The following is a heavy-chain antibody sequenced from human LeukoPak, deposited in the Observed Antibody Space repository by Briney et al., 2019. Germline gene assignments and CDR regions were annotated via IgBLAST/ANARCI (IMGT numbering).Heavy chain of an antibody. CDR1: GFTVSSNY. D-gene: IGHD2-15*01. V-gene: IGHV3-53*01. CDR3: ARGGDSSGGSCSLGY. J-gene: IGHJ4*02. Sequence: PGGSLRLSCAASGFTVSSNYMSWVRQAPGKGLERVSVIYTGGTTYYADSVKGRFTISRDNSKNTLYLQMNSLRAEDTAVYYCARGGDSSGGSCSLGYWGQGTLVTVSS. CDR2: IYTGGTT.